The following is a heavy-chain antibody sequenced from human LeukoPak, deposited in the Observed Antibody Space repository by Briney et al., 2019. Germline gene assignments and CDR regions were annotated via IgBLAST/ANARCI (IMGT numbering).Heavy chain of an antibody. CDR3: ARVVGLTGYSSNWYSGYYYYMDV. Sequence: GGPLRLSCAASGFTFSSYSMNWVRQAPGKGLEWVSCISSSSSYIYYADSVKGRFTISRDNAKNSLYLQMNSLRAEDTAVYYCARVVGLTGYSSNWYSGYYYYMDVWGKGTTVTVSS. V-gene: IGHV3-21*01. J-gene: IGHJ6*03. CDR1: GFTFSSYS. D-gene: IGHD6-13*01. CDR2: ISSSSSYI.